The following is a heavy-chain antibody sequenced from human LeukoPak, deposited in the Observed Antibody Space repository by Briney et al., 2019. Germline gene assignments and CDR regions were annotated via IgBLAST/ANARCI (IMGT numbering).Heavy chain of an antibody. CDR1: GYIFTGYN. D-gene: IGHD1-26*01. Sequence: GASVRVSCKASGYIFTGYNMHWVRQAPGQGLEWMGRINPNSDDTNYAQKFQGRVTMTGDTSISTAYMELSRLKSDDTAVYYCAGGIGRYSSSFFDYWGQGTLVTVSS. CDR3: AGGIGRYSSSFFDY. J-gene: IGHJ4*02. CDR2: INPNSDDT. V-gene: IGHV1-2*06.